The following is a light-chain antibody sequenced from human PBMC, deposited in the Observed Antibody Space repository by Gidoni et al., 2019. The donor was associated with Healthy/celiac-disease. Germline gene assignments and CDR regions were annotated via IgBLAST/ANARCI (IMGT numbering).Light chain of an antibody. V-gene: IGLV1-40*01. Sequence: QSLLTPPPSVSGAPVPRVTISCTASSSNIGAGYDVHWYQQLPGTAPKLLIYGNSNRPAGVPDRFSGSKSGTSASLAITGLQAEDEADYYCQSYDSSLSDVVFGGGTKLTVL. J-gene: IGLJ2*01. CDR2: GNS. CDR3: QSYDSSLSDVV. CDR1: SSNIGAGYD.